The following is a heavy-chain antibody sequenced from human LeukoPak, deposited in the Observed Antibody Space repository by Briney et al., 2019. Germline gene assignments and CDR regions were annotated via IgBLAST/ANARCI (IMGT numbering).Heavy chain of an antibody. Sequence: GGSLRLSCAASKFTFSSYNMNWVRQAPGKGLEWLAYISSSSSPIYYADSVKGRFTISRDNAKISLYLQMNSLRDEDTAVYYCATSGYPDYWGQGTLVTVSS. D-gene: IGHD3-22*01. CDR3: ATSGYPDY. J-gene: IGHJ4*02. CDR1: KFTFSSYN. V-gene: IGHV3-48*02. CDR2: ISSSSSPI.